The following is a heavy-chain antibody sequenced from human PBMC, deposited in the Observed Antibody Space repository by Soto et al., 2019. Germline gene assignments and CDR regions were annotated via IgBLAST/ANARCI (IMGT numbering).Heavy chain of an antibody. J-gene: IGHJ4*02. CDR3: AKRSSSSTFDY. D-gene: IGHD6-6*01. V-gene: IGHV3-23*01. CDR2: ISGSDDST. CDR1: GFTFSSYA. Sequence: EVQLLESGGGLVQPGESLRLSCAASGFTFSSYAMSWVRQAPGKGLEWVSVISGSDDSTYYADSVKGRFTISRDNSKNTLYLQMNRLRAEDTAVYYCAKRSSSSTFDYWGKGTLVTASS.